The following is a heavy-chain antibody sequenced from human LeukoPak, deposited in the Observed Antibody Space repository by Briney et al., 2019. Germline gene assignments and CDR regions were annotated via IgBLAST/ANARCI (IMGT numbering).Heavy chain of an antibody. J-gene: IGHJ4*02. CDR2: INPSGSFV. V-gene: IGHV3-64D*06. CDR1: GFTFSSSP. D-gene: IGHD3-10*01. CDR3: VREMGSGTHYCLEI. Sequence: GGSLRLSCSASGFTFSSSPMHWVRQAPGKGLEYVSSINPSGSFVSYADFAKGRFTISRDNWRNTLHLQMNSLTPDDTAIYYCVREMGSGTHYCLEIWGQGALVTVSA.